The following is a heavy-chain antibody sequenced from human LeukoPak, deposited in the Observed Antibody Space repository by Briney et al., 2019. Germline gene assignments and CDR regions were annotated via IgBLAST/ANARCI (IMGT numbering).Heavy chain of an antibody. V-gene: IGHV4-59*08. CDR3: ATGPNYDILTGYQYYFDY. D-gene: IGHD3-9*01. J-gene: IGHJ4*02. Sequence: SETLSLTCTVSGGSISSYYWSWIRQPPGKGLEWIGYINYSGSTNYNPSLKSRVTISVDTSKNQFSLKLSSVTAADTAVYYCATGPNYDILTGYQYYFDYWGQGTLVTVSS. CDR2: INYSGST. CDR1: GGSISSYY.